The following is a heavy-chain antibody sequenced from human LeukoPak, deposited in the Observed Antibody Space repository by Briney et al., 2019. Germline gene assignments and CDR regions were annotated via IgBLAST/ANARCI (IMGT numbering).Heavy chain of an antibody. CDR1: GGSISSGDYY. V-gene: IGHV4-30-4*01. D-gene: IGHD2-15*01. CDR2: IYYSGST. Sequence: PSQTLSLTCTVSGGSISSGDYYWSLIRQPPGKGLEWIGYIYYSGSTYYNPSLKSRVTISVDTSKNQFSLKLSSVTAADTAVYYCARDCSGGSCYYYYGMDVWGQGTTVTVSS. J-gene: IGHJ6*02. CDR3: ARDCSGGSCYYYYGMDV.